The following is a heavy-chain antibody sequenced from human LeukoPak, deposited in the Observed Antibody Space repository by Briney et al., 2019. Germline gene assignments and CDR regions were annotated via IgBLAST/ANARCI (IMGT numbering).Heavy chain of an antibody. Sequence: SETLSLTCTVSGGSISSGNYYWSWIRQPAGKGLEWIGRIWADGAPTYRPSLKSRVTISVDTSKNQFSLKLSSVTAADTAVYYCARGRPTMVRGVATPFDYWGQGTLVTVSS. D-gene: IGHD3-10*01. V-gene: IGHV4-61*02. CDR2: IWADGAP. J-gene: IGHJ4*02. CDR3: ARGRPTMVRGVATPFDY. CDR1: GGSISSGNYY.